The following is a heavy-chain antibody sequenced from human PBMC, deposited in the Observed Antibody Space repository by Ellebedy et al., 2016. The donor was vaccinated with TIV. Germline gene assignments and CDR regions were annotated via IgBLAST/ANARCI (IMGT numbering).Heavy chain of an antibody. CDR2: ISYDGRNK. V-gene: IGHV3-30*04. J-gene: IGHJ5*01. Sequence: GESLKISXEASGFIFSAYALHWVRQAPGKGLEWVALISYDGRNKEYADSVKGRFTISRDKSKNTLSLQMDSLRVEDTAVYFCARDRVGGFDSWGQGTLVTVSS. D-gene: IGHD1-26*01. CDR3: ARDRVGGFDS. CDR1: GFIFSAYA.